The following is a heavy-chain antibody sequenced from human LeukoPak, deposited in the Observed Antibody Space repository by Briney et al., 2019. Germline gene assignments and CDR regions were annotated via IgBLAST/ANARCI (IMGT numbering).Heavy chain of an antibody. Sequence: GGSLRLSCAASGFTFSSYAMSWVRQAPGKGLERVSAISGSGGSTHYADSVKGRFTISRDNSKNTLYLQMNSLRAEDTAVYYCARDKRTDSSGYYSDAFDIWGQGTMVTVSS. CDR1: GFTFSSYA. CDR3: ARDKRTDSSGYYSDAFDI. J-gene: IGHJ3*02. V-gene: IGHV3-23*01. D-gene: IGHD3-22*01. CDR2: ISGSGGST.